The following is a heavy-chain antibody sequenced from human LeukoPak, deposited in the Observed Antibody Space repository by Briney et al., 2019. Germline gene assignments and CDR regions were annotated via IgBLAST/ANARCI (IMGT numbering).Heavy chain of an antibody. D-gene: IGHD6-19*01. Sequence: GASVKVSCKASGCTFTGYYMHWVRQAPGQGLEWMGRINPNSGGTNYAQKFQGRVTMTRDTSISTAYMELSRLRSDDTAVYYCAREYGYSSGWYFYWGQGTLVTVSS. CDR1: GCTFTGYY. V-gene: IGHV1-2*06. CDR2: INPNSGGT. CDR3: AREYGYSSGWYFY. J-gene: IGHJ4*02.